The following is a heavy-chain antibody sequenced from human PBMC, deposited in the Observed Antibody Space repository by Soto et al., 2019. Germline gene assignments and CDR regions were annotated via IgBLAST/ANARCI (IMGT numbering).Heavy chain of an antibody. Sequence: PSETLSLTCAVSGGSISSSNWWSWVRQPPGKGLEWIGEIYHSGSTNYNPSLKSRVTISVDKSKNQFSLKLSSVTAADTAVYYCARGGSMVRGVHYYYYGMDVWGQGTTVTVSS. CDR2: IYHSGST. V-gene: IGHV4-4*02. J-gene: IGHJ6*02. D-gene: IGHD3-10*01. CDR3: ARGGSMVRGVHYYYYGMDV. CDR1: GGSISSSNW.